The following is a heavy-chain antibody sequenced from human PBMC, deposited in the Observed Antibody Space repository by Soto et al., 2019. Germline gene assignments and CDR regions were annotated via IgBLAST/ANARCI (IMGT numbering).Heavy chain of an antibody. V-gene: IGHV3-74*01. D-gene: IGHD1-1*01. CDR2: ISQDGAIA. J-gene: IGHJ4*02. CDR3: LRDQPHWNEFADQ. Sequence: VQLVESGGGLVQPGGSLRLSCAASGFAFGSYWMHWVRQAPGKGLVWVSRISQDGAIATQADSVKGRFTISRDNAKNTLFLQMNSLRADDTAVYYCLRDQPHWNEFADQWGQGTLVTVSS. CDR1: GFAFGSYW.